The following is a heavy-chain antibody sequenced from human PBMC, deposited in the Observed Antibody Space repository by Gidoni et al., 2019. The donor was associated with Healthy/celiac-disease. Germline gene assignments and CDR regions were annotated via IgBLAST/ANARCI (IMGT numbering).Heavy chain of an antibody. CDR1: GFTFSSYA. V-gene: IGHV3-23*01. D-gene: IGHD5-18*01. CDR2: ISGSGGST. CDR3: AKAQSTSDTEFDY. J-gene: IGHJ4*02. Sequence: EVQLLESGGGLVQPGGSLRLSCAASGFTFSSYAMRWVRPAPGKGLEGVSAISGSGGSTYYADSVKGRFTISRDNSKNTLYLQMNSLRAEDTAVYYCAKAQSTSDTEFDYWGQGTLVTVSS.